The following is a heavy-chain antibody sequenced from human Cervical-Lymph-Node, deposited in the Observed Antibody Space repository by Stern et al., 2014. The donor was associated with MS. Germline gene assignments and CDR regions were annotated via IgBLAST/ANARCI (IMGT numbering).Heavy chain of an antibody. CDR2: ISYDGNHK. D-gene: IGHD2-8*01. J-gene: IGHJ4*02. V-gene: IGHV3-30*03. CDR1: GFTFSSYG. Sequence: VQLVESGGALVQPGGSLRLSCAASGFTFSSYGMHWVRPAPGKGLEWVTVISYDGNHKYYAASVKGRFTISRDNSKNTLHLQMNSVTPDDTAIYYCARDYEDTSMLFDHWGQGTLVTVSS. CDR3: ARDYEDTSMLFDH.